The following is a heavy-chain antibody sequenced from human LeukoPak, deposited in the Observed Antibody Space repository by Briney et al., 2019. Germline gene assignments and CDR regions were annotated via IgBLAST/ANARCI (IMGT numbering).Heavy chain of an antibody. V-gene: IGHV1-69*13. J-gene: IGHJ6*03. Sequence: SVKVSCKASGGTFSSYAISWVRQAPGQGLEWMGGIIPIFGTANYAQKFQGRVTITADESTSTAYMELSSLRSEDTAVYYCARTAMVANYYYYYYYMDVWGKGTTVSASS. CDR2: IIPIFGTA. D-gene: IGHD5-18*01. CDR1: GGTFSSYA. CDR3: ARTAMVANYYYYYYYMDV.